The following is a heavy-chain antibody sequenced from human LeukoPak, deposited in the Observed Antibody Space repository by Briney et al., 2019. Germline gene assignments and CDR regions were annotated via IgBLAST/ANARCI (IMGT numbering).Heavy chain of an antibody. J-gene: IGHJ5*02. D-gene: IGHD3-10*01. CDR3: AKSYLKRASPVWFGENP. CDR1: GFTFSSYA. CDR2: ISGSGGST. V-gene: IGHV3-23*01. Sequence: PGGSLRPSCAASGFTFSSYAMSWVRQAPGKGLEWVSAISGSGGSTYYADSVKGRFTISRDNSKNTLYLQMNSLRAEDAAVYYCAKSYLKRASPVWFGENPWGQGTLVTVSS.